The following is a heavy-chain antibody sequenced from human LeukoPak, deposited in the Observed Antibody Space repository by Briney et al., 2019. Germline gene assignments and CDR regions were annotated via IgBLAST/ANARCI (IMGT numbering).Heavy chain of an antibody. J-gene: IGHJ6*03. D-gene: IGHD6-6*01. Sequence: PSETLSLTCAVYGGSFSGYYWSWIRQPPGKGLEWIGEINHSGSTNYNPSLKSRVTISVDTSKNQFSLKLSSVTAADTAVYYCARRIAASYYYYYYMDVWGKGTTVTVSS. CDR2: INHSGST. CDR1: GGSFSGYY. CDR3: ARRIAASYYYYYYMDV. V-gene: IGHV4-34*01.